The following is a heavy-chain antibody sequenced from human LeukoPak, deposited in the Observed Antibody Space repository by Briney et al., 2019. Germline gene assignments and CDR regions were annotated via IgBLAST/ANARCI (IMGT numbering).Heavy chain of an antibody. Sequence: GASVKVSCKASGDSTNTYGVAGVRQAPGQGLEWIGWISPYSAYTKYADALQGRVTMTTDTSTTTSYMELRSLRSDDTAVYFCANVAKGRYFFYYMDAWGKGTTVTVS. J-gene: IGHJ6*03. CDR3: ANVAKGRYFFYYMDA. CDR2: ISPYSAYT. V-gene: IGHV1-18*04. CDR1: GDSTNTYG.